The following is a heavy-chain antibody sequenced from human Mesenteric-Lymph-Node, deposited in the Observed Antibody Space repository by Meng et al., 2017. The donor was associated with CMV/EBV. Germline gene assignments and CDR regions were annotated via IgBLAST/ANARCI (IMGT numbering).Heavy chain of an antibody. CDR1: GYSFAADF. J-gene: IGHJ4*02. CDR2: INPYSGAT. V-gene: IGHV1-2*06. D-gene: IGHD3-10*01. CDR3: ASGSYGSGSFTFDY. Sequence: KASGYSFAADFIHWVRQAPGQGLEWMGRINPYSGATSYAQKFQGRVSMATDTSISTAYMELSGLTSDDTAMYYCASGSYGSGSFTFDYWGQGTLVTVSS.